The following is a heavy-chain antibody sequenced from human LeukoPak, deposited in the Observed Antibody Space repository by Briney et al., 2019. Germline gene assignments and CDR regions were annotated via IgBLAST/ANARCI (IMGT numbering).Heavy chain of an antibody. V-gene: IGHV3-23*01. D-gene: IGHD3-10*01. Sequence: PGGSLRLSCAASGFTFSIYAMSWVRQAPGKGLEWVSAISGSGSNTYYADSVKGRFTISGDNSKNTLYLQMNSLRAEDTAVYYCANRGPYYFDNWGQGTLVTVSS. CDR2: ISGSGSNT. J-gene: IGHJ4*02. CDR3: ANRGPYYFDN. CDR1: GFTFSIYA.